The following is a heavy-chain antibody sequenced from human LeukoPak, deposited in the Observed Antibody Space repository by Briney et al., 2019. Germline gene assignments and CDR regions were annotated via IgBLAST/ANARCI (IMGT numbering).Heavy chain of an antibody. CDR1: GYTFTGYY. Sequence: ASVKVSCKASGYTFTGYYMHWVRQAPGQGLEWMGWINPNSGGTNYAQKFQGRVTMTRDTSISTAYMELSRLRSDDTAVYYCARPGYSSSWLFQHWGQGTLVTVSS. D-gene: IGHD6-13*01. CDR2: INPNSGGT. CDR3: ARPGYSSSWLFQH. V-gene: IGHV1-2*02. J-gene: IGHJ1*01.